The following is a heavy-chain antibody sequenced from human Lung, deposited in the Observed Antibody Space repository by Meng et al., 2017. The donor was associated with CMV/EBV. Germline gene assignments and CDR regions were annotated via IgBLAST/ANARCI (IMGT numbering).Heavy chain of an antibody. V-gene: IGHV1-24*01. Sequence: KVSCKXSGYRLSELSMHWVRQAPGKGLEWMGGFDLEDGKTIYAQKFQGRVTMTEDTSTDTAYMDLSSLRSEDTAVYYCAIFGLVGGLDAFDVWGQGTMVTVSS. J-gene: IGHJ3*01. CDR1: GYRLSELS. D-gene: IGHD3/OR15-3a*01. CDR3: AIFGLVGGLDAFDV. CDR2: FDLEDGKT.